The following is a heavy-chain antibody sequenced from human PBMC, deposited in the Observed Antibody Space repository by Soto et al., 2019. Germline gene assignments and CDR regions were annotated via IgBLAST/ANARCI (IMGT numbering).Heavy chain of an antibody. CDR1: GYTFTSYG. J-gene: IGHJ5*02. Sequence: QVQLVQSGAEVKKPGASVKVSCKASGYTFTSYGISWVRQAPGQGLEWMGWISAYNGNTNYAQKLQGRGTMTTDTSPSTASRELRSLRSDDTAVYYCARAHRSSWYAPWGQGTLVTVSS. CDR3: ARAHRSSWYAP. D-gene: IGHD6-13*01. V-gene: IGHV1-18*01. CDR2: ISAYNGNT.